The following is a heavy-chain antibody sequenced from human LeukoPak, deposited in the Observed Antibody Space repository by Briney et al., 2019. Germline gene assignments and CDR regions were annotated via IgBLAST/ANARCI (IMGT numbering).Heavy chain of an antibody. CDR2: ISYDGSNK. CDR1: GFTFSSYG. V-gene: IGHV3-30*18. Sequence: PGGSLRLSCAASGFTFSSYGMHWVRQSPGKGLEWVAVISYDGSNKYYADSVKGRFTISRDNSKNTLYLQMNSLRAEDTAVYYCAKASSSGWYGKTYYYYGMDVWGQGTTATVSS. CDR3: AKASSSGWYGKTYYYYGMDV. D-gene: IGHD6-19*01. J-gene: IGHJ6*02.